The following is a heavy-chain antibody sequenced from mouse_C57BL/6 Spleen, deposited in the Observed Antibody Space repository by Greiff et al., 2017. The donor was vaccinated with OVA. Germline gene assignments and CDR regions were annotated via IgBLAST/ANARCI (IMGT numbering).Heavy chain of an antibody. CDR2: INPNYGTT. V-gene: IGHV1-39*01. D-gene: IGHD2-4*01. J-gene: IGHJ3*01. CDR1: GYSFTDYN. CDR3: ARCYDYDERAWFAY. Sequence: EVQLQQSGPELVKPGASVKISCKASGYSFTDYNMNWVKQSNGKSLEWIGVINPNYGTTSYNQKFKGKATLTVDQSSSTAYMQLNSLTSEDSAVYYGARCYDYDERAWFAYWGKGTLVTVSA.